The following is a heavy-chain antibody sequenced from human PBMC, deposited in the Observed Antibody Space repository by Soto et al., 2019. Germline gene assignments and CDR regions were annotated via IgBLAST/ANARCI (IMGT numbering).Heavy chain of an antibody. V-gene: IGHV3-30*18. CDR3: AKGNDATIFGVVTTIDY. CDR2: ISYDGSNK. CDR1: GFTFSSYG. D-gene: IGHD3-3*01. Sequence: QVQLVESGGGVVQPGRSLRLSCAASGFTFSSYGMHWVRQAPGKGLEWVAVISYDGSNKYYADSVKGRFTISRDNSKNTLYLQMNSLRAEDTAVYYCAKGNDATIFGVVTTIDYWGQATLVTVSS. J-gene: IGHJ4*02.